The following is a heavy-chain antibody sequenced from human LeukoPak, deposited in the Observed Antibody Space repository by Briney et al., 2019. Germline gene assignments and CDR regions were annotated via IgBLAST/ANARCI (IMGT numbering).Heavy chain of an antibody. CDR3: AKSGSTSSPNDAFDI. D-gene: IGHD2-2*01. V-gene: IGHV3-30*02. J-gene: IGHJ3*02. CDR2: IRYDGSNK. CDR1: GFTFSSYG. Sequence: TGGSLRVSCAASGFTFSSYGMHWVRQAPGKGLEWVAFIRYDGSNKYYADSVKGRFTISRDNSKNTLYLQMNSLRAEDTAVYYCAKSGSTSSPNDAFDIWGQGTIVTVSS.